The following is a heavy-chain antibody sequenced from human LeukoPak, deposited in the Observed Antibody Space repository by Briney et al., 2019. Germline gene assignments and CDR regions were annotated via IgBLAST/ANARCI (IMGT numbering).Heavy chain of an antibody. CDR3: ARAGDYVMGGDFDY. Sequence: GASVKVSCKASGYTFTSYYMHWVRQAPGQGLEWMGWISAYNGNTNYAQKLQGRVTMTTDTSTSTAYMELRSLRSDDTAVYYCARAGDYVMGGDFDYWGQGTLVTVSS. J-gene: IGHJ4*02. CDR2: ISAYNGNT. V-gene: IGHV1-18*04. D-gene: IGHD4-17*01. CDR1: GYTFTSYY.